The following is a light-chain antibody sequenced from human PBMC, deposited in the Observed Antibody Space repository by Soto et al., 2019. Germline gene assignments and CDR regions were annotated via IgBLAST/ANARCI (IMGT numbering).Light chain of an antibody. CDR3: QHFGPTRGFT. V-gene: IGKV3-20*01. CDR1: QSVSSSY. J-gene: IGKJ5*01. Sequence: EIVLTQSPGTLSLSPGERATLSCRASQSVSSSYLAWYQQKPGQAPRLLIHGASSRSTGIPDRFSGSGSGTDFTLTISRLEPEDCGVYYCQHFGPTRGFTFGHGTRLYIK. CDR2: GAS.